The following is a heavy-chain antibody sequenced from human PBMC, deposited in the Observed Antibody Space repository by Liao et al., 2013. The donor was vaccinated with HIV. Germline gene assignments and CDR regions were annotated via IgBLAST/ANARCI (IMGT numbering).Heavy chain of an antibody. D-gene: IGHD3-10*01. V-gene: IGHV4-30-4*01. J-gene: IGHJ4*02. CDR3: ARDRGAEVFDY. CDR1: GGSISGDDFY. CDR2: IFYSGSS. Sequence: QVQVQESGPVLVEPSGTLSLTCIVSGGSISGDDFYWSWIRQPPGKGLEWVGYIFYSGSSYYNPSLKSRVTISVDTSKNQFSLKLSSVTAADTAVYYCARDRGAEVFDYWGQGTLVTVSS.